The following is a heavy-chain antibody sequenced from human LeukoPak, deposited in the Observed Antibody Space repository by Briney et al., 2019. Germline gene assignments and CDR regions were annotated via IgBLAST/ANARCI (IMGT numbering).Heavy chain of an antibody. V-gene: IGHV1-18*01. J-gene: IGHJ5*02. CDR3: ARDGGTTMVRGVIIRASGWFDP. D-gene: IGHD3-10*01. CDR1: GYTFTSYG. Sequence: ASVKVSCTASGYTFTSYGISWVRQAPGQGLEWMGWISAYNGNTNYAQKLQGRVTMTTDTSTSTAYMELRSLRSDDTAVYYCARDGGTTMVRGVIIRASGWFDPWGQGTLVTVSS. CDR2: ISAYNGNT.